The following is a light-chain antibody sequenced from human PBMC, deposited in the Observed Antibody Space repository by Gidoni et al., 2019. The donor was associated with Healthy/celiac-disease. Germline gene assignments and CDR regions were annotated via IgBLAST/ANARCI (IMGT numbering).Light chain of an antibody. J-gene: IGKJ1*01. Sequence: DLQMTKSPSTLSASEGDRVTITCRASQSISSWLAWYQQKPGKAPKLLIYKASSLESGVPSRFSGSGSGTEFTLTISSLQPDDFATYYCQQYNSYSRTFGQGTKVEIK. V-gene: IGKV1-5*03. CDR1: QSISSW. CDR3: QQYNSYSRT. CDR2: KAS.